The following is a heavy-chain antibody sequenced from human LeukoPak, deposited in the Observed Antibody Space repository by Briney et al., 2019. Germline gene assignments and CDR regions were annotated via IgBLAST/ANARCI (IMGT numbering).Heavy chain of an antibody. Sequence: GGSLRLSCAASGFTFSSSAMHWDRQAPGKGLKGFSSISSSSSYIDNADSAKGRFTISRDNAKNSLYLQINSLSAEDTAVYYCARDPAQNPYLNSYFDLWGRGTLVTVSS. CDR2: ISSSSSYI. J-gene: IGHJ2*01. V-gene: IGHV3-21*01. CDR1: GFTFSSSA. CDR3: ARDPAQNPYLNSYFDL.